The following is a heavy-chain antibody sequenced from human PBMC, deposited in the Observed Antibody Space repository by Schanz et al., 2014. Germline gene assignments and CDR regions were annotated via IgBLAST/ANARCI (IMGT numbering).Heavy chain of an antibody. J-gene: IGHJ1*01. CDR2: MCWNAGSL. CDR3: ARDTAQSCIGPSCFEYFQH. Sequence: EVQLVESGGGLVQPGRSLRLSCVASGFRFDDYAMHWVRQAPGKGLEWVSGMCWNAGSLGYGDSVKGRFTISRDNAKNSLYLQMNSLRAEDTALYYCARDTAQSCIGPSCFEYFQHWGQGALVTVSS. CDR1: GFRFDDYA. V-gene: IGHV3-9*01. D-gene: IGHD2-2*01.